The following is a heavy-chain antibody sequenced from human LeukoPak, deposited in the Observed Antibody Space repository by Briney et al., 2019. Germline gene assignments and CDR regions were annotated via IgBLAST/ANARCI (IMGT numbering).Heavy chain of an antibody. V-gene: IGHV4-4*02. D-gene: IGHD3-22*01. CDR3: ASTYYYDSSGYYPLAGFDP. CDR2: IYHSGST. Sequence: PSETLSLTCAVSGGSISSSNWWSWVRQPPGKGLEWIGEIYHSGSTNYNPSLKSRVTISVDKSKNQFSLKLSSVTAADTAVYYCASTYYYDSSGYYPLAGFDPWGQGTLVTVSS. CDR1: GGSISSSNW. J-gene: IGHJ5*02.